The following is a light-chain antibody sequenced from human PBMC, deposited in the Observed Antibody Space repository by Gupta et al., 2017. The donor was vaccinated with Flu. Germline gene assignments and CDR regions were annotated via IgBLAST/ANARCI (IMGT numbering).Light chain of an antibody. Sequence: NFMLTQPRSVSESPGKTVTISCTRSSGRIASSFVQWYQQRPVSAPITVIFEDNQRPSGVPARFSGSIDISSNSASLIISGVQTDDEADYYCQSYDSDNRWVFGGGTRLTVL. J-gene: IGLJ3*02. CDR3: QSYDSDNRWV. V-gene: IGLV6-57*03. CDR2: EDN. CDR1: SGRIASSF.